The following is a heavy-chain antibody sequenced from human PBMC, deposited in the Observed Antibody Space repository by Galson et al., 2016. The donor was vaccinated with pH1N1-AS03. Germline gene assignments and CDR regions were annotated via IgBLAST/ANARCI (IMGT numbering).Heavy chain of an antibody. Sequence: SVKVSCKASGGTFSSDAISWVRQAPGQGLEWMGRIIPILGITDYAQKFQGRLTVTADDSTSAAYMELSSLTSEDTAIYYCARDRHYDSSGRYFYESEHWGQGTLVIVSS. CDR2: IIPILGIT. J-gene: IGHJ4*02. CDR3: ARDRHYDSSGRYFYESEH. CDR1: GGTFSSDA. V-gene: IGHV1-69*04. D-gene: IGHD3-22*01.